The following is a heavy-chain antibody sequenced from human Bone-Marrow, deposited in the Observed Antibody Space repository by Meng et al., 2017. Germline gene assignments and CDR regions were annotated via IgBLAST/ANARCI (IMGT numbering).Heavy chain of an antibody. Sequence: GSLRLSCTVSGGSISSYYWSWIRQPPGKGLEWIGYIYYSGSTNYNPSLKSRVTISVDTSKNQFSLKLSSVTAADTAVYYCARGGHFWSGFYSSSYYDYGMDVWGQGTTVTVSS. CDR1: GGSISSYY. V-gene: IGHV4-59*01. D-gene: IGHD3-3*02. CDR2: IYYSGST. CDR3: ARGGHFWSGFYSSSYYDYGMDV. J-gene: IGHJ6*02.